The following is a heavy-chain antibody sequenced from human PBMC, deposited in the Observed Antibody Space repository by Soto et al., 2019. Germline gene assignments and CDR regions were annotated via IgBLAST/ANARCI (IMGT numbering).Heavy chain of an antibody. CDR1: GFTFSTYT. J-gene: IGHJ6*02. V-gene: IGHV3-23*01. CDR3: GTGEGPTQECYYYFGMDV. Sequence: LRLSCAASGFTFSTYTMTWVRQAPGKGLEWVSGISDSSTTTYYADSVQGRFTISRDNSKNTPDLQMNSLRDEDTAIYYCGTGEGPTQECYYYFGMDVWGQGTKVPVSS. CDR2: ISDSSTTT.